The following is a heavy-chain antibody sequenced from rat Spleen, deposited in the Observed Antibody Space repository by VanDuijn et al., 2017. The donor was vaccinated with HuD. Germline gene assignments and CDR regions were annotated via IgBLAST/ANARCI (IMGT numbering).Heavy chain of an antibody. CDR3: TREGGSPYWYFDF. J-gene: IGHJ1*01. V-gene: IGHV5-31*01. CDR2: IPNTGDNT. CDR1: GFTFNNYW. D-gene: IGHD5-1*01. Sequence: EVQLVESGGGLVQPGRSLKLSCAASGFTFNNYWMTWIRQAPGKGLEWVASIPNTGDNTYYPDSVKGRFTVSRDDAKSTLYLQMNSLRSVDTATYYCTREGGSPYWYFDFWGPGTMVTVSS.